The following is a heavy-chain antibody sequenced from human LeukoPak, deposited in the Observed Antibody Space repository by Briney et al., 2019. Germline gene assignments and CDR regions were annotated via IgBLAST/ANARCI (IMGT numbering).Heavy chain of an antibody. V-gene: IGHV1-2*02. CDR1: GYTFTGYY. CDR3: ARDLVVFYYYGMDV. J-gene: IGHJ6*02. D-gene: IGHD2-15*01. CDR2: INPSSGGT. Sequence: ASVKVSCKASGYTFTGYYMHWVRQAPGQGLEWMGWINPSSGGTNYAQKFQGRVTMTRDTSISTAYMELSRLRSDDTAVYYCARDLVVFYYYGMDVWGQGTTVTVSS.